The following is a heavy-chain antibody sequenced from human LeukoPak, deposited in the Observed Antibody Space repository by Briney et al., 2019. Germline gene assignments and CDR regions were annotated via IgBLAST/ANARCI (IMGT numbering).Heavy chain of an antibody. V-gene: IGHV4-34*01. Sequence: PSETLSLTCAVYGGSFSGYYWSWIRQPPGKGLEWIGEINHSGSTNYNPSLKSRVTISVDTSKSQFSLKLSSVTAADTAVYYCARVYYDSSGYYYGAEYFQHWGQGTLVTVSS. CDR2: INHSGST. CDR3: ARVYYDSSGYYYGAEYFQH. CDR1: GGSFSGYY. J-gene: IGHJ1*01. D-gene: IGHD3-22*01.